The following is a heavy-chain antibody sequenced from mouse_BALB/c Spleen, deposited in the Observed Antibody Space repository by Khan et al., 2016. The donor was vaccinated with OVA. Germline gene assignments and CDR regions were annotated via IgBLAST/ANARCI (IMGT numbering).Heavy chain of an antibody. CDR3: ARSGYFAWFGY. J-gene: IGHJ3*01. V-gene: IGHV14-1*02. Sequence: VQLKESGAELVRPGALVKLSCKASGFNIKDYYIHWVKQGAEQGLEWIGWIDPANGESIYDPKFQGKANITSDTSSNTAYLQLSTLTSEDTAVYYCARSGYFAWFGYWGQGTLVTVSA. CDR1: GFNIKDYY. CDR2: IDPANGES.